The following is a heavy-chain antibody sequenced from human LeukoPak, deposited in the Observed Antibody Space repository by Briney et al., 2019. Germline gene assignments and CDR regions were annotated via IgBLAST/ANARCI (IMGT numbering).Heavy chain of an antibody. Sequence: PSETLSLTCTVSGGSISSYYWSWIRQPPGKGLEWIGNIYYSGSTNYNPSLKSRVTISVDTSKNQFSLKLSSVTAADTAVYYCARAGGYCGRISCPYYFDYWGQRSLVAVSS. CDR1: GGSISSYY. CDR2: IYYSGST. D-gene: IGHD2-15*01. V-gene: IGHV4-59*01. CDR3: ARAGGYCGRISCPYYFDY. J-gene: IGHJ4*02.